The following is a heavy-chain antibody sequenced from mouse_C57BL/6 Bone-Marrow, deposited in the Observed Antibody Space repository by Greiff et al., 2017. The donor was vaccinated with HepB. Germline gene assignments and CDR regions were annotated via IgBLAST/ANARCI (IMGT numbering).Heavy chain of an antibody. Sequence: QVQLQQSGPELVKPGASVKISCKASGYAFSSSWMNWVKQRPGKGLEWIGRIYPGDGDTNYNGKFKGKATLTADKSSSTAYMQLSSLTSEDSAVYFCARSKRLGMAYWGQGTLVTVSA. V-gene: IGHV1-82*01. CDR2: IYPGDGDT. D-gene: IGHD4-1*01. CDR1: GYAFSSSW. J-gene: IGHJ3*01. CDR3: ARSKRLGMAY.